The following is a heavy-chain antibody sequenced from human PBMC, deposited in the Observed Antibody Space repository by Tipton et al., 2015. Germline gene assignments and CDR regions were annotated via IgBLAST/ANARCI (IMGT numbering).Heavy chain of an antibody. CDR3: ARRLPYFEWSKVYYFDY. D-gene: IGHD3-9*01. J-gene: IGHJ4*02. CDR2: IHPSDSET. Sequence: QLVQSGPEVKKPGESLKISCKVSGYTFSNHWIGWARQMPGKGLEWVGIIHPSDSETKYSPSFEGLVAISADKSTSTAYLQWSSLKASDTAVYYCARRLPYFEWSKVYYFDYWGQGSPVTVSP. CDR1: GYTFSNHW. V-gene: IGHV5-51*01.